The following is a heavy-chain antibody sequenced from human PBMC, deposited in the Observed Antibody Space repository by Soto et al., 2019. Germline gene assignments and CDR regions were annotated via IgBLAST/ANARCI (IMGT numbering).Heavy chain of an antibody. CDR2: IYYSGST. CDR3: MLGSGWKDFDY. CDR1: GGSISGSRYY. V-gene: IGHV4-39*01. D-gene: IGHD3-22*01. J-gene: IGHJ4*02. Sequence: PSETLSLTCAVCGGSISGSRYYWGWIRQPPGKGLEWIGNIYYSGSTYYNPSLKSRVTISVDTSKNQFSLKLSSVTAADTAVYYCMLGSGWKDFDYWGQGTLVTVSS.